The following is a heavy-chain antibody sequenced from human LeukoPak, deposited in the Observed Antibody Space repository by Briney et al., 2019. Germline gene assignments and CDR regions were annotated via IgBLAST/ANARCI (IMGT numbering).Heavy chain of an antibody. Sequence: PGGSLRLSCAASGFTFSSYEMNWVRQAPGKGLEWVSYISNSDSTVHYADSVKGRFTISRDNSKNTLYLQMNSLRAEDTALYYCVRTDCSGGSCYPNFDYWGQGTLVTVSS. V-gene: IGHV3-48*03. CDR1: GFTFSSYE. CDR3: VRTDCSGGSCYPNFDY. J-gene: IGHJ4*02. D-gene: IGHD2-15*01. CDR2: ISNSDSTV.